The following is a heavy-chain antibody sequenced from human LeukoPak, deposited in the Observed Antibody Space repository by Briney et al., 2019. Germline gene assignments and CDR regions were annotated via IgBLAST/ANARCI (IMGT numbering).Heavy chain of an antibody. CDR1: GGSISSSSYY. CDR3: ARDPDGYNFDY. J-gene: IGHJ4*02. Sequence: SETLSLTCTVSGGSISSSSYYWGWIRQPPGKGLEWIGSIYYSGSTYYNPSLKSRVTISVDTSKNQFSLKLSSVTAADTAVYYCARDPDGYNFDYWGQGTLVTVSS. CDR2: IYYSGST. D-gene: IGHD5-24*01. V-gene: IGHV4-39*07.